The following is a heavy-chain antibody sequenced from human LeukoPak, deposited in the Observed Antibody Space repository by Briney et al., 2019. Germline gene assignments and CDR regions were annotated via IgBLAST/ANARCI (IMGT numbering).Heavy chain of an antibody. Sequence: SETLSLTCTVSGGSISSYYWSWIRQPAGKGLEWIGCIYYSGSTNYSPSLKSRLTISVDTSKNQFSLKLSSVTAADTAVYYCARTYGSSGLGYFDLWGRGTLVTVSS. J-gene: IGHJ2*01. CDR1: GGSISSYY. V-gene: IGHV4-59*01. CDR3: ARTYGSSGLGYFDL. D-gene: IGHD6-13*01. CDR2: IYYSGST.